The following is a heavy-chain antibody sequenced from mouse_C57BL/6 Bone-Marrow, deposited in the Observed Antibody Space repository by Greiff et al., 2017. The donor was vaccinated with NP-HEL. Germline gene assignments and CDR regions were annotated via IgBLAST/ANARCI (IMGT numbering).Heavy chain of an antibody. J-gene: IGHJ4*01. CDR1: GYSITSDY. CDR2: ISYSGST. CDR3: ARSPLWLRRNYYAMDY. D-gene: IGHD2-2*01. V-gene: IGHV3-8*01. Sequence: EVQLVESGPGLAKPSQTLSLTCSVTGYSITSDYWNWIRKFPGNKLEYMGYISYSGSTYYNPSLKSRISITRDTSKNLYYLQLNSVTTEDTATYYCARSPLWLRRNYYAMDYWGQGTSVTVSS.